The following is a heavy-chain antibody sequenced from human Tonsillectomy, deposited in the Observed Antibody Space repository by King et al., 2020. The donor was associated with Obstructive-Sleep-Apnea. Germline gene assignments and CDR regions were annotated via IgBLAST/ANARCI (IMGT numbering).Heavy chain of an antibody. CDR1: GFDFSNFW. CDR3: TRGGACPSGTYVFDS. V-gene: IGHV3-74*01. D-gene: IGHD3-10*01. CDR2: INIDGSKT. Sequence: EVQLVESGGGLFQPGGSLRLSCAASGFDFSNFWMHWVRQAPGKGLVWVARINIDGSKTDYADFVKGRFTVSRDDAKNTLYLQMDSLRAEDTAVYYCTRGGACPSGTYVFDSWGQGTLVTVSS. J-gene: IGHJ4*02.